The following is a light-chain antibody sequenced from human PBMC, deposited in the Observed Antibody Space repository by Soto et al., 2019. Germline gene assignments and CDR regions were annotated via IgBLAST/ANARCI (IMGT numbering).Light chain of an antibody. V-gene: IGKV3-15*01. Sequence: EIVMTQSPATLSVSPVERATLSCRASQSASNNLAWYQQKPGQAPRLLIYVASTRATGIPARFSGSGSGTEFTLTISSLQSEDFAVYYCQQYNKWPLTFGQGTKVEI. CDR2: VAS. CDR3: QQYNKWPLT. J-gene: IGKJ1*01. CDR1: QSASNN.